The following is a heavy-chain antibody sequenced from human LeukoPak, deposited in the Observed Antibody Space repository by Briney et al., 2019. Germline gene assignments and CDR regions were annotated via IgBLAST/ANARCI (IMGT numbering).Heavy chain of an antibody. CDR3: ARILSIPDY. Sequence: SETLSLTCTVSGASIRSGDYYWSWIRQPPGKGLEWIGYIYYSGSTYYNPSLKSRVTISVDTSKDQFSLKLSSVTAADTAVYYCARILSIPDYWGQGTLVTVSS. CDR1: GASIRSGDYY. CDR2: IYYSGST. V-gene: IGHV4-30-4*01. J-gene: IGHJ4*02. D-gene: IGHD3-3*01.